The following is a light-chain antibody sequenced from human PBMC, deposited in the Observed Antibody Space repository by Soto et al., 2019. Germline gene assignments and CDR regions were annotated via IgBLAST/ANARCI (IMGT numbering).Light chain of an antibody. J-gene: IGLJ1*01. CDR2: DVS. CDR1: SSDVGGYNF. CDR3: CSYAGSYTWV. Sequence: QSALTQPRSVSGSPGQSVTISCTGTSSDVGGYNFVSWYQQHPGKAPKLMIYDVSKRPSGVPDGFSGAKSGNTASLTISGRQAEDEADYYCCSYAGSYTWVFGTGTKLTVL. V-gene: IGLV2-11*01.